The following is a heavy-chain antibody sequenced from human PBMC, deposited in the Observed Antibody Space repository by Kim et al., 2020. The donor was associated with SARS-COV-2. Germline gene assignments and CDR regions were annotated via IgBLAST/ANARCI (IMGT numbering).Heavy chain of an antibody. Sequence: GGSLRLSCAASGFTFSTYAMSWVRQAPGKGLEWVSSIGATGGSTYYADSVKGRFSISRDNSKNTLYLQMNSLRVEDTAVYYCARHDRYTTTCPDFWGQGT. J-gene: IGHJ4*02. V-gene: IGHV3-23*01. CDR2: IGATGGST. CDR1: GFTFSTYA. D-gene: IGHD2-2*02. CDR3: ARHDRYTTTCPDF.